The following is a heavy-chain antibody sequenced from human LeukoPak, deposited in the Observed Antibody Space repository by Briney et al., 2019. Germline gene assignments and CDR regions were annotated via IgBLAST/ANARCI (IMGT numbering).Heavy chain of an antibody. V-gene: IGHV3-21*03. J-gene: IGHJ4*02. D-gene: IGHD5-12*01. CDR2: ISSSSSYI. Sequence: GGSLRLSCAASGFNFIDYSMNWVRQAPGKGLEWVSSISSSSSYIYYADSVKGRFTISRDNAKNSLYLQMNSLRAEDTAVYYCARPAKSGATIGWGQGTLVTVSS. CDR1: GFNFIDYS. CDR3: ARPAKSGATIG.